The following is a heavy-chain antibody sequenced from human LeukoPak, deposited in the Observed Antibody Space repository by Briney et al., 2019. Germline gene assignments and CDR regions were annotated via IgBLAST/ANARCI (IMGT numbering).Heavy chain of an antibody. CDR2: IKEDGSEK. D-gene: IGHD2-2*01. Sequence: GGSLRLSCAASAFTFTNYWMSWVRQAPGKGLEWVANIKEDGSEKYYVDSVKGRFTISRDNAKNSLYLQMNSLRAEDTAVYYCVRDNCTRISCHHFDYWGQGTLVTVSS. CDR1: AFTFTNYW. J-gene: IGHJ4*02. V-gene: IGHV3-7*01. CDR3: VRDNCTRISCHHFDY.